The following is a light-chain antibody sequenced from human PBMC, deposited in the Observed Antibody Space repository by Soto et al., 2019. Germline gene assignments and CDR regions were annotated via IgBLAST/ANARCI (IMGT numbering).Light chain of an antibody. J-gene: IGKJ2*01. CDR3: QQRSNWYT. CDR1: QSISSY. CDR2: GAS. Sequence: DIVLTQSPATLSLSPGERATLSCRAGQSISSYLAWYQQKPGQAPRLLIYGASNRATGIPARFSGSGSGTDFTLTISSLESEDFAVYYCQQRSNWYTFGQGTKLEIK. V-gene: IGKV3-11*01.